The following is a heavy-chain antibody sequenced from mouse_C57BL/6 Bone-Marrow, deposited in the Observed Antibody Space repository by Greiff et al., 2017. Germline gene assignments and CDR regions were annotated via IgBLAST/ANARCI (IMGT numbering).Heavy chain of an antibody. Sequence: QVQLQQSGPELVKPGASVKFSCKASGYAFSSSWMHWVKQRPGKGLEWIGRISPGDGDTNYNGKFKGKATLTADKSSSTAYMQLSILTSEDSSVYFWARERLAGVDYWGQGTTLTVSS. V-gene: IGHV1-82*01. CDR2: ISPGDGDT. D-gene: IGHD2-13*01. J-gene: IGHJ2*01. CDR3: ARERLAGVDY. CDR1: GYAFSSSW.